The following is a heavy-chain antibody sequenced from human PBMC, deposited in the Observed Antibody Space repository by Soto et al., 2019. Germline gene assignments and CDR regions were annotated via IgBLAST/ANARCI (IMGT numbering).Heavy chain of an antibody. V-gene: IGHV4-59*01. CDR3: ARDNDYGENWFDP. D-gene: IGHD4-17*01. CDR2: IYYSGST. J-gene: IGHJ5*02. Sequence: QVQLQESGPGLVKPSETLSLTCTVSGGSISSYYWSWIRQPPGKGLEWIGYIYYSGSTNYNPSLKSRVTISVDTSKNQFSLKLSSVTAADTAIYYCARDNDYGENWFDPWGQGTLVTVSS. CDR1: GGSISSYY.